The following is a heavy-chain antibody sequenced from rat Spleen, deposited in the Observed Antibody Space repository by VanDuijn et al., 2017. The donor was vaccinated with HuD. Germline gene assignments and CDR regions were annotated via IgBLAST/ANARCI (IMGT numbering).Heavy chain of an antibody. CDR1: GYSITSSSG. Sequence: EVQLQESGPGLVKPSQSLSLTCSVTGYSITSSSGWNWIRKFPGNKLEWMGYINNVGGTNYNPSLKSRISITRDTSKNQFFLQVNSVTTEDTATYYCARLEATYWFAYWGQGTLVTVSS. CDR3: ARLEATYWFAY. J-gene: IGHJ3*01. V-gene: IGHV3-3*01. D-gene: IGHD1-10*01. CDR2: INNVGGT.